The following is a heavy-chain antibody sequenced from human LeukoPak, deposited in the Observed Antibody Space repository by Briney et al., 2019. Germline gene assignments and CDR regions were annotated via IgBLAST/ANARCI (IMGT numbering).Heavy chain of an antibody. Sequence: PSETLSLTCAVYGGSFSGYYWSWIRQPPGKGLEWIGEINHSGSTNYNPSLKSRVTISVDTSKNQFSLKLSSVTAADTAVYYCARGVISYSSSPGGYAFDIWGQGTMVTVSS. D-gene: IGHD6-13*01. V-gene: IGHV4-34*01. CDR1: GGSFSGYY. CDR2: INHSGST. J-gene: IGHJ3*02. CDR3: ARGVISYSSSPGGYAFDI.